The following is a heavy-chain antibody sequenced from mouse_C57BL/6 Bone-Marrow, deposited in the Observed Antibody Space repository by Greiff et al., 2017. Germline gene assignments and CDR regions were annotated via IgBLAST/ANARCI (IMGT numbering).Heavy chain of an antibody. CDR2: IDPENGDT. CDR3: TTWGYYGSMDY. V-gene: IGHV14-4*01. Sequence: DVKLQESGAELVRPGASVKLSCTASGFNIKDDYMHWVKQRPEQGLEWIGWIDPENGDTEYASKFQGKATITADTSSNTAYLQLSSLTSEDTAVYYCTTWGYYGSMDYWGQGTSVTVSS. J-gene: IGHJ4*01. D-gene: IGHD1-1*01. CDR1: GFNIKDDY.